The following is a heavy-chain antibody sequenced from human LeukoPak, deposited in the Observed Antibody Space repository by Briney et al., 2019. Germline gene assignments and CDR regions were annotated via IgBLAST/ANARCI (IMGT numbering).Heavy chain of an antibody. J-gene: IGHJ6*02. CDR2: INPNSGGT. CDR3: AREDYDILTGYYYYYYGMDV. D-gene: IGHD3-9*01. CDR1: GYTFTGYY. Sequence: ASVKVSCKASGYTFTGYYMHWLRQPPGQGLEWMGCINPNSGGTNYAQKFQGRVTMTRDTSMSTAYMELSRLRSDDTAVYYCAREDYDILTGYYYYYYGMDVWGQGTTVTVSS. V-gene: IGHV1-2*02.